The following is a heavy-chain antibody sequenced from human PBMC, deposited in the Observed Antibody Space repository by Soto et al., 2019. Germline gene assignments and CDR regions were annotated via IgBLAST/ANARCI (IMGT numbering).Heavy chain of an antibody. CDR1: AVTFTPDT. CDR3: ARDRAYDAHDYYYNAMDV. D-gene: IGHD3-10*01. J-gene: IGHJ6*01. Sequence: WGSLRLPCVASAVTFTPDTMNSVRQAPGKGVEWVSGIRGLSPYTFYAESVKGRFTISRDNAKNSLYLQMTSLGVEDTAVYYCARDRAYDAHDYYYNAMDVCGQGNTVTVSS. V-gene: IGHV3-21*01. CDR2: IRGLSPYT.